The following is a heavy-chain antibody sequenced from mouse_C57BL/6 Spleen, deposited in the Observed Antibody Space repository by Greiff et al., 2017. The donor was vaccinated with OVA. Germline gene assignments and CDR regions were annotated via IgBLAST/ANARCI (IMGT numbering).Heavy chain of an antibody. D-gene: IGHD2-2*01. V-gene: IGHV1-64*01. Sequence: QVQLQQPGAELVKPGASVKLSCKASGYTFTSYWMHWVKQRPGQGLEWIGMIHPNSGSSNYNEKFKSKATLTVDKSSSTAYMQLSSLTSEDYAVYYCARLSTMVTTRNAMDYWGQGTSVTVSS. CDR2: IHPNSGSS. CDR1: GYTFTSYW. J-gene: IGHJ4*01. CDR3: ARLSTMVTTRNAMDY.